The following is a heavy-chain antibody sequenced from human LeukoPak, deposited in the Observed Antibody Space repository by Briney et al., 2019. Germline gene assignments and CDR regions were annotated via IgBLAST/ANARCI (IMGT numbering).Heavy chain of an antibody. CDR1: GFNFSSYA. J-gene: IGHJ4*02. CDR2: ISYDGSNK. V-gene: IGHV3-30-3*01. CDR3: ARDQSQGYYDTSGNFDY. Sequence: PGGSLRLSCAASGFNFSSYAMHWVRQAPGKGLEWVAVISYDGSNKYYADSVKGRFTISRDNSKNTLYLQMNSLRAEDTAVYYCARDQSQGYYDTSGNFDYWGQGTQVTVSS. D-gene: IGHD3-22*01.